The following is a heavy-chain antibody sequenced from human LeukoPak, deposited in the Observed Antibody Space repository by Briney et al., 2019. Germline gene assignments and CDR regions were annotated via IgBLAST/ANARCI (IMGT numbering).Heavy chain of an antibody. CDR1: GFTFSSYG. D-gene: IGHD2-8*01. V-gene: IGHV3-30*18. CDR3: AKDLVWV. CDR2: ISYDGSNK. J-gene: IGHJ3*01. Sequence: GGSLRLSCAASGFTFSSYGMHWVRQAPGKGLEWVAVISYDGSNKYYADSVKGRFTISRDNSKNTLYLQMNSLRAEDTAVYYCAKDLVWVWGQGTMVTVSS.